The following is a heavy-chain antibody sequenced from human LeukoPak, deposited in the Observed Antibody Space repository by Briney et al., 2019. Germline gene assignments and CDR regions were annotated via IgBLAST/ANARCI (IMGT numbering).Heavy chain of an antibody. J-gene: IGHJ4*02. CDR1: GFTVSNYW. CDR3: ARDGSWNDGSDY. D-gene: IGHD1-1*01. V-gene: IGHV3-7*01. Sequence: PGGSLRLSCAASGFTVSNYWMSWVRQAPGKGLEWVANIKQDGSEKYYVDSVKGRFTISRDNAKNSLYLQMNSLRAEETAVYYCARDGSWNDGSDYWGQGTLVTVSS. CDR2: IKQDGSEK.